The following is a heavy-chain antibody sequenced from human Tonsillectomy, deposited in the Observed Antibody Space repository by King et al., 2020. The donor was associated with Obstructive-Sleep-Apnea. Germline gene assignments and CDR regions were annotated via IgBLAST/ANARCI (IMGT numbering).Heavy chain of an antibody. J-gene: IGHJ4*02. CDR1: GFTFSSYG. V-gene: IGHV3-30*18. D-gene: IGHD6-13*01. CDR2: ISYDGSNK. CDR3: AKGFGDSSSWYVDY. Sequence: VQLVESGGGVVQPGRSLRLSCAASGFTFSSYGMHWVRQAPGKGLEWVAVISYDGSNKYYADSVKGRFTISRDNSKNTLYLQMNSLRAEDTAVNYCAKGFGDSSSWYVDYWGQGNLVTVSS.